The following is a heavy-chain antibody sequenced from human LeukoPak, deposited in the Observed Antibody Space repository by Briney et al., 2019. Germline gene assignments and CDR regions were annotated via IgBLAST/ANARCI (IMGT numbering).Heavy chain of an antibody. D-gene: IGHD1-14*01. CDR1: GFTFSSYG. V-gene: IGHV3-30*02. Sequence: GGSLRLSCAASGFTFSSYGMHWVRQAPGKGLEWVAFIRYDGSNKYYADSVNGRFTISRDNSKNTLYLQMNSLRAEDTAVYYCAKEWEQYVARNNYYDGMDLSCQGTKVTGSS. CDR2: IRYDGSNK. J-gene: IGHJ6*02. CDR3: AKEWEQYVARNNYYDGMDL.